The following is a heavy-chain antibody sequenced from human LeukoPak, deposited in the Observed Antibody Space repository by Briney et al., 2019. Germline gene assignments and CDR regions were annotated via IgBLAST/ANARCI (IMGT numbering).Heavy chain of an antibody. Sequence: PGGSLRLSCAASGFTFSSSAMTWVRHTPGKGLEWVSAINGDGSDTIYTDSVKDRFTVSRDNSKNTLYLQMQSLRAEDTAVYYCAKGGGYAPLGYWGQGTLVSVSS. V-gene: IGHV3-23*01. D-gene: IGHD5-12*01. CDR2: INGDGSDT. CDR1: GFTFSSSA. CDR3: AKGGGYAPLGY. J-gene: IGHJ4*02.